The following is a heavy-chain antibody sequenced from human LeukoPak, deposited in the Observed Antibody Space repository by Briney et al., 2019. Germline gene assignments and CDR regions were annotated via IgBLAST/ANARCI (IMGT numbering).Heavy chain of an antibody. D-gene: IGHD3-10*01. V-gene: IGHV1-69*13. CDR3: ASNYYGSGSPLYYMDV. CDR2: IIPIFGTA. Sequence: ASVKVSCKASGGTFSSYAISWVRQAPGQGLEWMGGIIPIFGTANYAQKFQGRVTITADESTSTAYMELSSLRSEDTAVYYCASNYYGSGSPLYYMDVWGKGTTVTISS. CDR1: GGTFSSYA. J-gene: IGHJ6*03.